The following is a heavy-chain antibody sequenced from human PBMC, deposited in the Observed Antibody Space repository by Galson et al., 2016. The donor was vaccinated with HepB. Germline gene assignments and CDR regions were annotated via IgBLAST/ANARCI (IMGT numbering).Heavy chain of an antibody. Sequence: SLRLSCAASGFTFSNYGMHWVRQAPGKGLEFVAVISYDGLSKYYADSVKGRFTISRDTSKNTLYLQMNSLRGDDTAVYYCARERLPGADGSGSYLFDFWGQGTLVTVSS. J-gene: IGHJ4*02. CDR1: GFTFSNYG. D-gene: IGHD3-10*01. CDR3: ARERLPGADGSGSYLFDF. V-gene: IGHV3-30*03. CDR2: ISYDGLSK.